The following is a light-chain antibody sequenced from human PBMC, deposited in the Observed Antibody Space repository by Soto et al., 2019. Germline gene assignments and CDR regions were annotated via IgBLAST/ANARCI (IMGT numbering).Light chain of an antibody. CDR1: SSDVGSYNL. CDR3: CSYAGSTSFYV. J-gene: IGLJ1*01. CDR2: EGS. Sequence: QSVLTQPASVSGSPGQSLTISCTGTSSDVGSYNLVSWYQHHPGKAPKLMIFEGSKRPSGVSNRFSASKSGTTASLTISVLQAVDEGDYYGCSYAGSTSFYVSGGGTKATVL. V-gene: IGLV2-23*01.